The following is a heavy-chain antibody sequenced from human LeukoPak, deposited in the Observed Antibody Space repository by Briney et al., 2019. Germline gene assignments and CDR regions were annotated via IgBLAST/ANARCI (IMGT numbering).Heavy chain of an antibody. D-gene: IGHD4-17*01. CDR3: ARGRPYGAYFDY. Sequence: PSETLSLTCTVSGGSISSSDYYWCWIRQSAGKGLEWIGRLNPSGSTYYNPSLNSRLTLSLDPSESQFSLKLSSVTAADTALYYCARGRPYGAYFDYWGQGTLVTVSS. V-gene: IGHV4-61*02. CDR1: GGSISSSDYY. CDR2: LNPSGST. J-gene: IGHJ4*02.